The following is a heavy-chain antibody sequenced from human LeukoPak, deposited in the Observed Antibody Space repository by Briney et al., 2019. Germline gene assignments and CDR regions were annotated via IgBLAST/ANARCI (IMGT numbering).Heavy chain of an antibody. CDR3: ARDWGAYYHFFDS. Sequence: GGSLRLSCEASGFSMSVYWMSWVRQPPGKGVEWVGNLKPDGSERNYMASVKGRYTSSRDNAKKSLYLQMNSLRAEDTAVYYCARDWGAYYHFFDSGGQAALVTVSS. V-gene: IGHV3-7*01. CDR2: LKPDGSER. D-gene: IGHD3-22*01. J-gene: IGHJ4*02. CDR1: GFSMSVYW.